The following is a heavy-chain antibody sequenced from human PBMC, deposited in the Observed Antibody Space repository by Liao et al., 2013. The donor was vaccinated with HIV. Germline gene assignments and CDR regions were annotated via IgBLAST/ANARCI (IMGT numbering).Heavy chain of an antibody. Sequence: QVQLQESGPGLVKPSETLSLTCTVSGGSISSDYWSWIRQPPGKGLEWIGYISYSGNTNPTYNPFLKSRVTISLDTSKNQFSLKLSSVTAADTAVYYCARAHGGGFDYWGQGTLVTVSS. V-gene: IGHV4-59*01. CDR2: ISYSGNT. CDR3: ARAHGGGFDY. CDR1: GGSISSDY. J-gene: IGHJ4*02. D-gene: IGHD3-10*01.